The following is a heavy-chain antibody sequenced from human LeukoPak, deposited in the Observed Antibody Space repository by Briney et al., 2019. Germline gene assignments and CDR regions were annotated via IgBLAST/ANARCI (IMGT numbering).Heavy chain of an antibody. CDR3: ARNERGWLSALYFDY. D-gene: IGHD3-9*01. Sequence: GGSLRLSCAASGFTFSSYGMSWVRQAPGKGLEWVSAISGSGGSTYYADSVKGRFTISRDNSKNTLYLQMNSLRAEDTAVYYCARNERGWLSALYFDYWGQGTLVTVSS. CDR2: ISGSGGST. J-gene: IGHJ4*02. V-gene: IGHV3-23*01. CDR1: GFTFSSYG.